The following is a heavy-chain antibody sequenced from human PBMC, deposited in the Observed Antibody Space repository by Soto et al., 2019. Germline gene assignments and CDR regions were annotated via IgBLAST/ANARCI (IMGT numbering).Heavy chain of an antibody. V-gene: IGHV3-23*01. D-gene: IGHD6-25*01. CDR1: GFNFSPYS. Sequence: EVQLLESGGGLVQPGGSLRLSCAASGFNFSPYSMRWVRQAPGQGLEWVSTITGGGNTYYADSVKGRFTISRDNSKNTLYLQMNSLRAEDTAVYYCAREKNGYCLDYSGQGTLVTVSS. CDR2: ITGGGNT. J-gene: IGHJ4*02. CDR3: AREKNGYCLDY.